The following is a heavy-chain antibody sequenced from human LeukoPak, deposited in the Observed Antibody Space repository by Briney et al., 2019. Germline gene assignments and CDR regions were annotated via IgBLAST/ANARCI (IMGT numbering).Heavy chain of an antibody. Sequence: TSSETLSLTCTVSGGSISSYYWSWIRQPPGKGLEWIGYIYYSGSTNYNPSLKSRVTISVDTSKNQFSLKLSSVTAADTAVYYCARAGGRYSTLDYWGQGTLVTVSS. CDR3: ARAGGRYSTLDY. D-gene: IGHD6-13*01. J-gene: IGHJ4*02. CDR1: GGSISSYY. CDR2: IYYSGST. V-gene: IGHV4-59*12.